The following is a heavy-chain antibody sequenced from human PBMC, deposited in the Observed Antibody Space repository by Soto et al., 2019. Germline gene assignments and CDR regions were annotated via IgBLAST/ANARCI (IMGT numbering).Heavy chain of an antibody. CDR1: GGSISSSNW. J-gene: IGHJ4*02. Sequence: PSETLSLTCAVSGGSISSSNWWSWVRQPPGKGLEWIGEIYHSGSTNYNPSLESRVTISVDKSKNQFSLKLSSVTAADTAVYYCARVQGSYTDYWGQGTLVTVSS. D-gene: IGHD2-15*01. V-gene: IGHV4-4*02. CDR2: IYHSGST. CDR3: ARVQGSYTDY.